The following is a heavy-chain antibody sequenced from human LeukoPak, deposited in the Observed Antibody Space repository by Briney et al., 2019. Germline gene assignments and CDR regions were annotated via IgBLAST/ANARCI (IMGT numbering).Heavy chain of an antibody. CDR3: ARVDYDSSGYYSRFGY. Sequence: LGASVKVSCKASGYTFTRYDINWVRQATGQGLEWMGWMNPNTGNTGYAQKFQGRVTMTRNTSISTAYMELSSLRSEDTAVYYCARVDYDSSGYYSRFGYWGQGTLVTVSS. D-gene: IGHD3-22*01. CDR1: GYTFTRYD. J-gene: IGHJ4*02. V-gene: IGHV1-8*01. CDR2: MNPNTGNT.